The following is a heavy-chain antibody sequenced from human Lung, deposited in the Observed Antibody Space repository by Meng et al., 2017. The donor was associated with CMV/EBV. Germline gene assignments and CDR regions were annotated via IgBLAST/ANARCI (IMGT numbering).Heavy chain of an antibody. CDR1: GYSFSSYG. V-gene: IGHV1-18*01. J-gene: IGHJ4*02. D-gene: IGHD3-10*01. CDR2: ISAYNGNT. Sequence: ASVKVSXKASGYSFSSYGVNWVRQAPGQGLEWLGWISAYNGNTNYAQKFEGRVTMTTDTSTSTAYMELRSLRPDDTAVYYCARDRGYYGSGNYYPFDFWGQGTLVTVSS. CDR3: ARDRGYYGSGNYYPFDF.